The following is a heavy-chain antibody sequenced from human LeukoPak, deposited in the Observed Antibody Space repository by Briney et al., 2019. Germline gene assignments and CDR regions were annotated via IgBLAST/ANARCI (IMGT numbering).Heavy chain of an antibody. J-gene: IGHJ4*02. CDR1: GFTFSNYA. CDR3: AKTREESY. Sequence: GGSLRLSCAASGFTFSNYAMSWVRQVPGKGLEWVSGISAGGGSTYYADSMKGRFTISRDNSKNTLYLQMNSLRAEDTAVYYCAKTREESYWGQGTLVTVSS. V-gene: IGHV3-23*01. CDR2: ISAGGGST.